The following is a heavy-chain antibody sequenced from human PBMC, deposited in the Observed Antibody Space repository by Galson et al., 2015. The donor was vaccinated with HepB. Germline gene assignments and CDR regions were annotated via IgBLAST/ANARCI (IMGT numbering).Heavy chain of an antibody. CDR3: ARVSETAGMIDYYYGMDV. V-gene: IGHV3-21*01. Sequence: SLRLSCAASGFTFSSYSMNRVRQAPGKGLEWVSSISSSSSYIYYADSVKGRFTISRDNAKNSLYLQMNSLRAEDTAVYYCARVSETAGMIDYYYGMDVWGQGTTVTVSS. CDR2: ISSSSSYI. J-gene: IGHJ6*02. CDR1: GFTFSSYS. D-gene: IGHD6-13*01.